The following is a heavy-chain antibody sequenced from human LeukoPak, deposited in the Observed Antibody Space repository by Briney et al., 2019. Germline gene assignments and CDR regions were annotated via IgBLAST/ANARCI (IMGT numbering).Heavy chain of an antibody. CDR2: ISSSSSTI. J-gene: IGHJ4*02. D-gene: IGHD2-15*01. V-gene: IGHV3-48*01. Sequence: GGSLRLSCAASGFTFSSYSMNWVRRAPGKGLEWVSYISSSSSTIYYADSVKGRFTISRDNAKNSLYLQMNSLRAEDTAVYYCAREGLAYCSGGSCYSVGFDYWGQGTLVTVSS. CDR3: AREGLAYCSGGSCYSVGFDY. CDR1: GFTFSSYS.